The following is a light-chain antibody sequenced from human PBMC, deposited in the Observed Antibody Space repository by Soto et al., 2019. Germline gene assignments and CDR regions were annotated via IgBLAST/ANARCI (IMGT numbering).Light chain of an antibody. CDR2: GNS. CDR3: QSHDSSLRGPVYV. CDR1: SSNIGAGYD. J-gene: IGLJ1*01. V-gene: IGLV1-40*01. Sequence: QSVLTQPPSVSGAPGQRVTISCTGSSSNIGAGYDVHWYQQLPGTAPKLLIYGNSNRPSGVPDRFSGAKSGTSASLAISGLQAEDEADYCRQSHDSSLRGPVYVCGTGTKLPVL.